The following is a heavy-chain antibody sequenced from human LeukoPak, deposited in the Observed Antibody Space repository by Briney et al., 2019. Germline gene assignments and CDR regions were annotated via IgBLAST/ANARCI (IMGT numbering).Heavy chain of an antibody. CDR1: GFTFSNYA. V-gene: IGHV3-23*01. D-gene: IGHD3-22*01. CDR3: AKDGFDYYDSSGYYYFDY. CDR2: ISTSGGGI. J-gene: IGHJ4*01. Sequence: GGSLRLSCAASGFTFSNYAMSWVRQAPGKGLEWVSGISTSGGGIYYAHSVKGRFTISRDNSMNTLYLQMYSLRDDDTAVYYCAKDGFDYYDSSGYYYFDYWGHGTLVTVSS.